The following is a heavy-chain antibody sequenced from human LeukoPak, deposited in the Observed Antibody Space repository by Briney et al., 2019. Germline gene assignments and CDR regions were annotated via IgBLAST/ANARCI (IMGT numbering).Heavy chain of an antibody. V-gene: IGHV1-8*01. CDR2: MNPNSGNT. CDR1: GYTFTSYD. Sequence: GASVKVSCKASGYTFTSYDINWVRQATGQGLEWMGWMNPNSGNTGYAQKFQGRVTMTRNTSISTAYMELSSLISEDTAVYYCARGAVVRGARNYYYYYGMGVWGQGTTVTVSS. J-gene: IGHJ6*02. CDR3: ARGAVVRGARNYYYYYGMGV. D-gene: IGHD3-10*01.